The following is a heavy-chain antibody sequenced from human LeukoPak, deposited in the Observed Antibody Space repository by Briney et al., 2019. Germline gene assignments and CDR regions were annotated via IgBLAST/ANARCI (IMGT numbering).Heavy chain of an antibody. D-gene: IGHD3-10*01. CDR3: AKRHASGRYFLDY. CDR2: IRSKANSYAT. CDR1: GFTFSGSA. J-gene: IGHJ4*02. V-gene: IGHV3-73*01. Sequence: GGSLRLSCAASGFTFSGSAMHWVRQASGKGLEWVGRIRSKANSYATAYAASVKGRFTISRDDSKNTAYLQMNSLKTEDTAVYYCAKRHASGRYFLDYWGQGTLVTVSS.